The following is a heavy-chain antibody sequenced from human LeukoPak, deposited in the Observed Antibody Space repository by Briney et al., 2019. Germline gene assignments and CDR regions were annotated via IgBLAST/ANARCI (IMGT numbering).Heavy chain of an antibody. CDR1: GYSISSGYY. J-gene: IGHJ6*03. CDR3: ARVVDRGYYYYYMDV. D-gene: IGHD5-24*01. CDR2: IYHSGST. V-gene: IGHV4-38-2*02. Sequence: SETLSLTCTVSGYSISSGYYWGWIRQPPGKGLEWIGSIYHSGSTYYNPSLKSRVTISVDTSKNQFSLKLSSVTAADTAVYYCARVVDRGYYYYYMDVWGKGTTITVSS.